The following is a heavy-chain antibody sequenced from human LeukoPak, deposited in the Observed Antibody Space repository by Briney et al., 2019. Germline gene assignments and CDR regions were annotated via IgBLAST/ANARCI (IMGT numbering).Heavy chain of an antibody. CDR1: GGSISSSSYY. CDR3: ARHYPRQWLVQYAFDI. D-gene: IGHD6-19*01. CDR2: IYYSGST. J-gene: IGHJ3*02. V-gene: IGHV4-39*07. Sequence: SETLSLTCTVSGGSISSSSYYWGWIRQPPGKGLEWIGSIYYSGSTYYNPSLKSRVTISVDTSKNQFSLKLSSVTAADTAVYYCARHYPRQWLVQYAFDIWGQGTMVTVSS.